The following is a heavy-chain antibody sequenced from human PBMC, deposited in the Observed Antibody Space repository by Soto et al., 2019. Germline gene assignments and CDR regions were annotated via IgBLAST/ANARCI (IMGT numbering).Heavy chain of an antibody. J-gene: IGHJ5*02. D-gene: IGHD3-10*01. CDR2: ISGSGGST. CDR1: GFTFSSYA. Sequence: GESLKISCAASGFTFSSYAMSWVRQAPGKGLEWVSAISGSGGSTYYADSVKGRFTISRDNSKNTLYLQMNSLRAEDTAVYYCAKDSPGGSGSYFDWFDPWGQGTLVTVSS. V-gene: IGHV3-23*01. CDR3: AKDSPGGSGSYFDWFDP.